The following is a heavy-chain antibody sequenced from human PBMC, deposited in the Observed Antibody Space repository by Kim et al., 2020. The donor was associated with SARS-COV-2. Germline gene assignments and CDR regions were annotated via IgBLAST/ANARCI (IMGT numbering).Heavy chain of an antibody. J-gene: IGHJ4*02. CDR2: ISSSSSTI. D-gene: IGHD3-16*02. Sequence: GGSLRLSCAASGFTFSSYSMNWVRQAPGKGVEWVSYISSSSSTIYYADSVKGRFTISRDNAKNSLYLQMNSLRDEDTAVYYCARETYDYIWGSYRYLFDYWGQGTLVTVSS. V-gene: IGHV3-48*02. CDR1: GFTFSSYS. CDR3: ARETYDYIWGSYRYLFDY.